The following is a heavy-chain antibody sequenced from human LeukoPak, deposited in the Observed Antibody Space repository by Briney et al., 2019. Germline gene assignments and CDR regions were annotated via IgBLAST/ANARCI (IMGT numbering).Heavy chain of an antibody. CDR2: IYYSGST. D-gene: IGHD5-12*01. J-gene: IGHJ5*02. Sequence: KPSETLSLTCTVSGGSISSSNYYWGWIRQPPGKGLEWIGSIYYSGSTYYNPSLKSRVTISVDTSKNQFSLKARSVTAADTAVYYCGRQWLRLTNWFDPWGQGTLVTVSS. CDR3: GRQWLRLTNWFDP. CDR1: GGSISSSNYY. V-gene: IGHV4-39*01.